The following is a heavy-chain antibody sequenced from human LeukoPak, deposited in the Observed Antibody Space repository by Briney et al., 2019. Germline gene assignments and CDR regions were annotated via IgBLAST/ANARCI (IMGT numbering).Heavy chain of an antibody. CDR2: ISGSGGST. CDR3: AKDWRAAAGPSGAFDI. Sequence: PGGSLRLSCAASGFTFSSYSMNWVRQAPGKGLEWVSAISGSGGSTYYADSVKGRFTISRDNSKNTLYLQMNSLRAEDTAVYYCAKDWRAAAGPSGAFDIWGQGTMVTVSS. V-gene: IGHV3-23*01. J-gene: IGHJ3*02. CDR1: GFTFSSYS. D-gene: IGHD6-13*01.